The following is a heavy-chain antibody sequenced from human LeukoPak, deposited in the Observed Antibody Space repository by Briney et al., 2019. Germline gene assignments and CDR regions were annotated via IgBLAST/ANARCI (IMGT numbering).Heavy chain of an antibody. CDR3: ARELDIVVVPAAIERSWFDP. Sequence: GASVKVSCKASGYTFTGYYMQWVRQAPGQGLEWMGWINPNSGGTNYAQKFQGRVTMTRDTSISTAYMELSRLRSDDTAVYYCARELDIVVVPAAIERSWFDPWGQGTLVTVSS. V-gene: IGHV1-2*02. CDR1: GYTFTGYY. J-gene: IGHJ5*02. D-gene: IGHD2-2*02. CDR2: INPNSGGT.